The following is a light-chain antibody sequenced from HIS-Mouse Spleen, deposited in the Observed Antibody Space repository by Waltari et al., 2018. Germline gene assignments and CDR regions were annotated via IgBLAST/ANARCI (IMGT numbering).Light chain of an antibody. V-gene: IGKV1-13*02. J-gene: IGKJ4*01. Sequence: AIQLTQSPSSLSASVGDRVTITCRASQGISSALAWYQQNPGRAPKLLIYDASSLASGVPSRFSGSGSGTDFTLTISSLQPEDFATYYCQQFNSYPRTFGGETK. CDR2: DAS. CDR3: QQFNSYPRT. CDR1: QGISSA.